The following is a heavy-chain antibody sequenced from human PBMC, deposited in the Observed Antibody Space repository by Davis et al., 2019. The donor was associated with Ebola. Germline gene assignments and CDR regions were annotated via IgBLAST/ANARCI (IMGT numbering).Heavy chain of an antibody. Sequence: ASVKVSCKASGYTFTGYYMHWVRQAPGQGLEWMGWINPNSGGTNYAQKFQGWVTMTRDTSISTAYMELSRLRSDDTAVYYCARLGGSYWNYYYYGMDVWGQGTTVTVSS. D-gene: IGHD1-26*01. CDR3: ARLGGSYWNYYYYGMDV. CDR2: INPNSGGT. CDR1: GYTFTGYY. J-gene: IGHJ6*02. V-gene: IGHV1-2*04.